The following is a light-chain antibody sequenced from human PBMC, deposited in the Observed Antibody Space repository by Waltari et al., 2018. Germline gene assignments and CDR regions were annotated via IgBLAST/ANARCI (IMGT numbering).Light chain of an antibody. Sequence: AIRMTQSPSSFSASTGDRVTITCRASQGISSYLAWYQQKPGKAPKLIIYAASTLQSGVPSRFSGSGSGTDFTLTISCLQSEDFATYYCQQYYSYPPLTFGGGTKVEIK. V-gene: IGKV1-8*01. CDR2: AAS. CDR3: QQYYSYPPLT. CDR1: QGISSY. J-gene: IGKJ4*01.